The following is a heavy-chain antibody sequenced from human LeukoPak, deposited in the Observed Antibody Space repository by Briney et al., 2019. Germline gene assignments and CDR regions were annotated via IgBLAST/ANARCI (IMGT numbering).Heavy chain of an antibody. D-gene: IGHD1-26*01. CDR1: GFTFSSYR. CDR3: ARWDY. J-gene: IGHJ4*02. CDR2: IKQDERKK. V-gene: IGHV3-7*01. Sequence: GGSQRLSCVAAGFTFSSYRTRWVRQAPGEWPEWLANIKQDERKKYGVDSGTGRFFIWRDNALYLLFLQKTSLSAVDTDEWPCARWDYWGQGTLVTVSS.